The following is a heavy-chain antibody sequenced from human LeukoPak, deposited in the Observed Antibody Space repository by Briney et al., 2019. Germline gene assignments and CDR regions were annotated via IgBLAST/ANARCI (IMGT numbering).Heavy chain of an antibody. CDR2: ISYDGSNK. CDR3: AKDRVAAAGTGGNWFDP. V-gene: IGHV3-30*18. Sequence: GGSLRLSCAASGFTFSSYGMHWVRQAPGKGLERVAVISYDGSNKYYADSVKGRFTISRDNSKNTLYLQMNSLRAEDTAVYYCAKDRVAAAGTGGNWFDPWGQGTLVTVSS. J-gene: IGHJ5*02. D-gene: IGHD6-13*01. CDR1: GFTFSSYG.